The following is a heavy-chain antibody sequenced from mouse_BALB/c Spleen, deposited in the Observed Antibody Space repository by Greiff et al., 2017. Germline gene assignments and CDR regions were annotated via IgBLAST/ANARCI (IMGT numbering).Heavy chain of an antibody. Sequence: EVQVVESGGGLVQPGGSRKLSCAASGFTFSSFGMHWVRQAPEKGLEWVAYISSGSSTIYYADTVKGRFTISRDNPKNTLFLQMTSLRSEDTAMYYGARSRGPYAMDDWGQGTSVTVSS. CDR2: ISSGSSTI. J-gene: IGHJ4*01. V-gene: IGHV5-17*02. CDR1: GFTFSSFG. CDR3: ARSRGPYAMDD.